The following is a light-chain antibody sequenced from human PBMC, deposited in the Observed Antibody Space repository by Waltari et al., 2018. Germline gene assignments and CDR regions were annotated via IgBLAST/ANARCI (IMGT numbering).Light chain of an antibody. CDR1: SSDIGGYNS. CDR2: DVT. J-gene: IGLJ2*01. CDR3: SSYAGSSTVV. V-gene: IGLV2-23*02. Sequence: QSALTPPASQPGQSITISCTGSSSDIGGYNSVSWYQQHPDTAPKLILYDVTKRPSGVSHRFSASKSGNTASLSISGLQADDEAVYHCSSYAGSSTVVFGGGTKLTVL.